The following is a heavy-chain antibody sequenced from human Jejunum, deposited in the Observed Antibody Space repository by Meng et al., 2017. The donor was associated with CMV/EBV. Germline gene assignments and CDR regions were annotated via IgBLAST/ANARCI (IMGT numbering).Heavy chain of an antibody. D-gene: IGHD5-12*01. J-gene: IGHJ3*02. CDR2: IKQDGSEK. V-gene: IGHV3-7*01. Sequence: SGFSFSTSWMSWVRQGPGKGLEWVANIKQDGSEKYYLNSVKGRFTISRDTAKSSLYLEMNSLRAEDTAMYYCARTQYLRFDCFNIWGQGTMVTVSS. CDR1: GFSFSTSW. CDR3: ARTQYLRFDCFNI.